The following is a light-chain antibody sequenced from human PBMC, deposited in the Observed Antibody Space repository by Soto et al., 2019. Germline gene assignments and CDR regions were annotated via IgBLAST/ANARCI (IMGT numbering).Light chain of an antibody. Sequence: QSALTQPASVSGSPGQSITISCTGTSSDVGNYNYVSWYQQYPGKAPRLMIYDVSNRPSGVSNRFSGSKSANTASLTISGLQGEVVGDWYCGSYARGTAIRVGGGSKLVVL. CDR3: GSYARGTAIR. V-gene: IGLV2-14*03. J-gene: IGLJ2*01. CDR1: SSDVGNYNY. CDR2: DVS.